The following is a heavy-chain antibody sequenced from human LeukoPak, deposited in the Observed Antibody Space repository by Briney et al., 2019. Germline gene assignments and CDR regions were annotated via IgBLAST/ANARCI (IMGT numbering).Heavy chain of an antibody. CDR2: FHPGDSET. D-gene: IGHD3-22*01. J-gene: IGHJ4*02. V-gene: IGHV5-51*01. CDR1: GYSFNNHW. CDR3: ARTIAFYYDSSSYMDF. Sequence: GESLQISCKTSGYSFNNHWIRWVRQKPGKGLEWMGIFHPGDSETRSSPSFQGLVTMSADQSITTAYLQWNSLKASDTAMYFCARTIAFYYDSSSYMDFWGQGTQVIVSS.